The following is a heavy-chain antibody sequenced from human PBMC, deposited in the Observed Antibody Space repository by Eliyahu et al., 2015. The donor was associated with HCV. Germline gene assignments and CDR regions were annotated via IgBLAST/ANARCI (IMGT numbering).Heavy chain of an antibody. CDR2: IYYSGST. D-gene: IGHD4-23*01. CDR1: XGSISXXTYX. CDR3: ATQMTTVATYGMDV. J-gene: IGHJ6*02. Sequence: QLQLQESGPGLVKPSETLSLXCTVXXGSISXXTYXWGWIRQPPGKGLEWIGSIYYSGSTYYNPSLKSRVTISVDTSKNQFSLKLNSVTATDTAVYYCATQMTTVATYGMDVWGQGTTVTVSS. V-gene: IGHV4-39*01.